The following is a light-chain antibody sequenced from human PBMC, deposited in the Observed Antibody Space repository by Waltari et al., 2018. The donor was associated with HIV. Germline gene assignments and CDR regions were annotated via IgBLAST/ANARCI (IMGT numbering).Light chain of an antibody. CDR2: AAS. V-gene: IGKV1-39*01. Sequence: DIQMTQSPSFLSASVGARVTITCRASQSISSYLNWYQQKPGKAPKLLIYAASSLQSGVPSRFSGSGSGTDFTLTISSLQPEDFATYYCQQSYSTPLAFGPGTKVDIK. J-gene: IGKJ3*01. CDR3: QQSYSTPLA. CDR1: QSISSY.